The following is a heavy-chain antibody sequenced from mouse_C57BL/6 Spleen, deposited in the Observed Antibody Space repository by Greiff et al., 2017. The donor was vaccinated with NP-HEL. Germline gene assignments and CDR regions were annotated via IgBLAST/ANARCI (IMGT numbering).Heavy chain of an antibody. CDR1: GFTFSSYA. Sequence: EVQGVESGGGLVKPGGSLKLSCAASGFTFSSYAMSWVRQTPEKRLEWVATISDGGSYTYYPDNVKGRFTISRDNAKNNLYLQMSHLKSEDTAMYYCARDQSNSDYFDYWGQGTTLTVSS. D-gene: IGHD2-5*01. CDR3: ARDQSNSDYFDY. J-gene: IGHJ2*01. CDR2: ISDGGSYT. V-gene: IGHV5-4*01.